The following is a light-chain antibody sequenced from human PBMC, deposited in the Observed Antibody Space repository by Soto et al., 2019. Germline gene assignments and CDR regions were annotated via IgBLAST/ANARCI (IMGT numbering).Light chain of an antibody. V-gene: IGLV2-14*01. CDR1: SIDFFCYNY. J-gene: IGLJ1*01. CDR2: YVS. CDR3: SSYTSSSTS. Sequence: QSVLTQPASVSGSPGHSITISCTGTSIDFFCYNYVSLYQQHPFEAPKLMIYYVSNRPSGVSNLFSCSNSGNTSSLTISGVQAEDEAGYYCSSYTSSSTSFGTGTKVPVL.